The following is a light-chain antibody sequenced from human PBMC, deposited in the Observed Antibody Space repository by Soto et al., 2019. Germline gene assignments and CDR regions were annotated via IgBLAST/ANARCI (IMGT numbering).Light chain of an antibody. J-gene: IGLJ3*02. CDR1: SSDVGFYNY. CDR3: CSYADDYSEV. Sequence: QSALTQPRSVSGSPGQSVTISCTGTSSDVGFYNYVSWYLQHPGKAPKLMIYDVTKRPSGVPDRFSGSKSGNTASLTISGLQAEEEADYYCCSYADDYSEVFGGGTKLTVL. V-gene: IGLV2-11*01. CDR2: DVT.